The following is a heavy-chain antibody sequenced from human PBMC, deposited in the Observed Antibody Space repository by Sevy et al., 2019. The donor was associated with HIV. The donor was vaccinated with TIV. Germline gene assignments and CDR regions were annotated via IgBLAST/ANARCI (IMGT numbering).Heavy chain of an antibody. V-gene: IGHV1-18*01. D-gene: IGHD3-3*01. Sequence: ASVKVSCKASGYIFINYGINWVRQAPGQGLEWMGWISNYNTNTNYAQKLQGRVTMTTDTSTSTAYMDLRSLRSDDTAVYYCARVAYDHRKLDYWGQGTLVTVSS. CDR3: ARVAYDHRKLDY. J-gene: IGHJ4*02. CDR2: ISNYNTNT. CDR1: GYIFINYG.